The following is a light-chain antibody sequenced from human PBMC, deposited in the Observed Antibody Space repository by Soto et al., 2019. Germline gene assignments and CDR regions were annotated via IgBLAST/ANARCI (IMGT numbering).Light chain of an antibody. Sequence: QAVLTQPPSASETPGQRVTISCSGSTSNIGSYTVNWYQQLPGTAPKLLIYGNNRPSGVPDRFSGSKSGTSASLAISGLQSEDEADYYCAAWDDSLNGLVFGGGTKLTVL. CDR1: TSNIGSYT. V-gene: IGLV1-44*01. CDR3: AAWDDSLNGLV. CDR2: GNN. J-gene: IGLJ2*01.